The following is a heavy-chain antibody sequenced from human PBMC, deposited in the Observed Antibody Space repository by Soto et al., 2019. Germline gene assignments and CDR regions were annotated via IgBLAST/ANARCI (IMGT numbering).Heavy chain of an antibody. CDR1: GVSVISGGHY. D-gene: IGHD2-21*01. Sequence: SETLSLTCSVSGVSVISGGHYWNWIRQFPGKGLEWIGYIYHSGGGYYNPSLKSRASMSVDTSKNEFSLRLASVTAADTAVYYCARLRIATNNYKWFDPWGQGTLVTVSS. V-gene: IGHV4-31*03. CDR2: IYHSGGG. CDR3: ARLRIATNNYKWFDP. J-gene: IGHJ5*02.